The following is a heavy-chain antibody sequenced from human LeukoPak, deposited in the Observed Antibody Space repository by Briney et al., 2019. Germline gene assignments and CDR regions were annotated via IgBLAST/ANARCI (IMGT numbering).Heavy chain of an antibody. CDR3: ARHRAYGDYADAFDI. Sequence: PSETLSLTCTVSGGSISSYYWSWIRQPPGKGLEWIEYIYYSGSTNYNPSLKSRVTISVDTSKNQFSLKLSSVTAADTAVYYCARHRAYGDYADAFDIWGQGTMVTVSS. CDR1: GGSISSYY. CDR2: IYYSGST. V-gene: IGHV4-59*08. D-gene: IGHD4-17*01. J-gene: IGHJ3*02.